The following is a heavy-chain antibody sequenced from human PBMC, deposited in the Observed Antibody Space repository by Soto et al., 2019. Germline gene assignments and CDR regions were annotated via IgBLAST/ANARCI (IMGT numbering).Heavy chain of an antibody. V-gene: IGHV1-3*01. CDR3: ARLRTIFGVVIELFDY. Sequence: ASVKVSCKASGYTFTSYAMHWVLQAPGQRLEWMGWINAGNGNTKYSQKFQGRVTITRDTSASTAYMELSSLRSEDTAVYYCARLRTIFGVVIELFDYWGQGTLVTVSS. CDR1: GYTFTSYA. D-gene: IGHD3-3*01. J-gene: IGHJ4*02. CDR2: INAGNGNT.